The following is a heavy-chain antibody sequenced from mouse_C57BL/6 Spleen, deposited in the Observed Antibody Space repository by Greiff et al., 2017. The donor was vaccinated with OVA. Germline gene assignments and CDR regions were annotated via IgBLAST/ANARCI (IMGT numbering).Heavy chain of an antibody. CDR3: ASGAFGY. CDR1: GYTFTSYT. Sequence: QVQLQQSGAELARPGASVKMSCKASGYTFTSYTMHWVKQRPGQGLEWIGYINPSSGYTKYNQKFKDKATLATDKSSSTAYMQLSSLTSEDSSVYYCASGAFGYWGQGTTLTVSS. J-gene: IGHJ2*01. CDR2: INPSSGYT. V-gene: IGHV1-4*01.